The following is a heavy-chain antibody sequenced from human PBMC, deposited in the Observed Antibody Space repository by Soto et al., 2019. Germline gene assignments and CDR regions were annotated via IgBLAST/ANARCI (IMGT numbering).Heavy chain of an antibody. J-gene: IGHJ6*02. D-gene: IGHD2-15*01. Sequence: GGAPRLSLAAPGFTFRCYYMIWGRPAPGEGVEGVLYISSSGSTRNYADSVKGRFTISRDNAKNSLYLQMNSLGVEDTAVYYCAREDCSGVRCPQPRFSYSGMDVWGQGTTVTVSS. CDR3: AREDCSGVRCPQPRFSYSGMDV. V-gene: IGHV3-11*01. CDR2: ISSSGSTR. CDR1: GFTFRCYY.